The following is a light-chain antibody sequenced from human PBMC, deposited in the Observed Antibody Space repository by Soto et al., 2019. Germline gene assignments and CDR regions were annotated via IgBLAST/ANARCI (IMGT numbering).Light chain of an antibody. CDR2: DTS. Sequence: EIVLTQSPATLSLSPGERATLSCRASQSVSSYLAWYQQKPGQAPRLLMYDTSNMAPGIPARFSGSGSGTDFTITISTLEPEDFAVYFCQQRSKFLWTFGQGTKVDI. V-gene: IGKV3-11*01. CDR3: QQRSKFLWT. J-gene: IGKJ1*01. CDR1: QSVSSY.